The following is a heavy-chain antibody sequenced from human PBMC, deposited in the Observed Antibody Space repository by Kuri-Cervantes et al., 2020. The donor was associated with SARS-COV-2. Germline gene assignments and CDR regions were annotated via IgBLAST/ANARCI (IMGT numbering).Heavy chain of an antibody. CDR2: IYAGGGT. V-gene: IGHV3-66*02. J-gene: IGHJ1*01. Sequence: GESLKISCAASGSIVSSSYMSWVRQAPGKGLEWVSIIYAGGGTYYADSVKGQFTISRDISKNTVFLQMNRLRPEDTAVYYCARSCTYARCSEYFQHWGQGTLVTVSS. CDR3: ARSCTYARCSEYFQH. D-gene: IGHD2-8*01. CDR1: GSIVSSSY.